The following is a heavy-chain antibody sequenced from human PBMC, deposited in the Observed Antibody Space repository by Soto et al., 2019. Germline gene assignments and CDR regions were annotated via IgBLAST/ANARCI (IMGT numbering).Heavy chain of an antibody. D-gene: IGHD3-22*01. CDR2: IKQDGSEK. Sequence: GGSLRLSCAASGFTFSSYWMGWVRQAPGKGLEWVANIKQDGSEKYYVDSVKGRFTISRDNAKNSLYLQMNSLRAEDTAVYYCARDSADDSSDFDYWGQGTLVTVSS. V-gene: IGHV3-7*05. CDR1: GFTFSSYW. CDR3: ARDSADDSSDFDY. J-gene: IGHJ4*02.